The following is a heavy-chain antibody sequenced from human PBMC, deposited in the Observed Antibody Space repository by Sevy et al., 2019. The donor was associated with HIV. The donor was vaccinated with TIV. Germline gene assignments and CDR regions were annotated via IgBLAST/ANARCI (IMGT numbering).Heavy chain of an antibody. V-gene: IGHV4-59*08. CDR2: IYYNGHI. Sequence: SETLSLTCTVSGGSITSLYGNWIRQPPGKGLDWIANIYYNGHINYNPSLKSRVTLSLDTSKNQFSLGLSSVTAADTAMYYCAGENAWGRGYSWGQGTLVTVSS. D-gene: IGHD1-26*01. CDR3: AGENAWGRGYS. CDR1: GGSITSLY. J-gene: IGHJ4*02.